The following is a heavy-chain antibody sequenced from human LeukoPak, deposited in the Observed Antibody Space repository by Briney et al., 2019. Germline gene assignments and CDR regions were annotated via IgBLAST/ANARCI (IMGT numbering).Heavy chain of an antibody. Sequence: PGGSLRLSCAASGFTFSSYWMHWVRQAPGKGLAWVSRINSDGSSTSYADSVKGRFTISRDNAKNTLYLQMNSLRAEDTAVYYCARGYRRGFGELTDYWGQGTLVTVSS. CDR3: ARGYRRGFGELTDY. D-gene: IGHD3-10*01. CDR2: INSDGSST. J-gene: IGHJ4*02. V-gene: IGHV3-74*01. CDR1: GFTFSSYW.